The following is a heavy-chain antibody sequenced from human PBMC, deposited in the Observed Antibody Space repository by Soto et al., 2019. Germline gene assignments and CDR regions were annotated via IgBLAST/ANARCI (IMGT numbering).Heavy chain of an antibody. J-gene: IGHJ4*02. D-gene: IGHD3-22*01. CDR1: GGTFSSYA. CDR2: IIPIFGTA. V-gene: IGHV1-69*13. Sequence: ASVKVSCKASGGTFSSYAISWVRQAPGQGLEWMGGIIPIFGTANYAQKFQGRVTITADESTSTAYMELSSLRSEDTAVYYCASTVLNYYDSSGYYWGQGTLVTGSS. CDR3: ASTVLNYYDSSGYY.